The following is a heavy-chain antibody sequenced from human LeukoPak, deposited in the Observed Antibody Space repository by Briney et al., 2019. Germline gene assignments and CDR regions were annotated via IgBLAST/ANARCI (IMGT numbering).Heavy chain of an antibody. CDR1: GGTFSGYA. D-gene: IGHD4/OR15-4a*01. CDR3: ARSGSGANSSVDY. Sequence: SVKVSCKASGGTFSGYAISWVRQAPGQGLEWMGGIIPIFGTANYAQKFQGRVTITTDESTSTAYMELSSLRSEDTAVYYCARSGSGANSSVDYWGQGTLVTVSS. CDR2: IIPIFGTA. V-gene: IGHV1-69*05. J-gene: IGHJ4*02.